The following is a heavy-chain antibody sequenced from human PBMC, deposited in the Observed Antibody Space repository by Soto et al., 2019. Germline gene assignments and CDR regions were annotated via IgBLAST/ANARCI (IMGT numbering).Heavy chain of an antibody. D-gene: IGHD1-20*01. J-gene: IGHJ5*02. CDR3: AIDPEDYSRNNKALIGFDP. CDR2: ISAYNGNT. Sequence: SSLRHEQGKGLEWMGWISAYNGNTNYAQKLQGRVTMTTDTSTSTAYMELRSLRPDDTAVYYCAIDPEDYSRNNKALIGFDPCAQGTLVTVSS. V-gene: IGHV1-18*01.